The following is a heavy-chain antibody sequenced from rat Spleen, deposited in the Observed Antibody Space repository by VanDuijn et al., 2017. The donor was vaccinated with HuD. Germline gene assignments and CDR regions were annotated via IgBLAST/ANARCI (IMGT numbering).Heavy chain of an antibody. J-gene: IGHJ3*01. CDR1: GFTFSDYY. CDR2: ISYDGSST. V-gene: IGHV5-20*01. D-gene: IGHD1-11*01. CDR3: TTANNGGFSELYYFDY. Sequence: EVQLVESGGGAVQPGRSLKLSCAASGFTFSDYYMAWVRQAPTKGLEWVATISYDGSSTYYRDSVKGRFTISRDNAKSSLYLQMDSLRSEDTATYYCTTANNGGFSELYYFDYWGQGTLVTVSS.